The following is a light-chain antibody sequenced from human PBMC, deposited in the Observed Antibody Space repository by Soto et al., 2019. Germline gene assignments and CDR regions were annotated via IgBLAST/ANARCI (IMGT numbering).Light chain of an antibody. CDR1: SSDVGGYSY. CDR2: EVT. CDR3: SSYAGSNNFV. J-gene: IGLJ1*01. V-gene: IGLV2-8*01. Sequence: ALTQPPSASGSPGQSVTISCTGTSSDVGGYSYVSWYQQHPGKAPKLMIYEVTKRPSGVPDRFSASKSGNTASLTVSGLQAEDEADYYCSSYAGSNNFVFGTGTKVTVL.